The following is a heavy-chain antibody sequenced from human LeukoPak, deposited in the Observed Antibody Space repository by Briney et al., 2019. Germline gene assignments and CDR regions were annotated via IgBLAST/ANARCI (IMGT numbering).Heavy chain of an antibody. J-gene: IGHJ6*03. CDR2: ISGSGGST. V-gene: IGHV3-23*01. Sequence: GGSLRLSCAASGFTFSSYAMSWVRQAPGKGLEWVSAISGSGGSTYYADSVKGRFTISRDNSKNTLYLQMNSLRAEDTAVYYCARGLHEYYYYYYMDVWGKGTTVTVSS. CDR3: ARGLHEYYYYYYMDV. CDR1: GFTFSSYA. D-gene: IGHD5-24*01.